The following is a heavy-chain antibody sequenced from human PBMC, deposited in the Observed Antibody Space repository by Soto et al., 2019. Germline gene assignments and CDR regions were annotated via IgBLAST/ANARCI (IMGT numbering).Heavy chain of an antibody. D-gene: IGHD3-22*01. CDR1: GYTFTSYG. CDR3: ARVVVVIPPGYYYAMDV. Sequence: GASVKLSCKASGYTFTSYGISWVRQAPGQGLEWMGWISAYNGNTNYAQKLQGRVTMATDTSTSTAYMELRSLRSDDTAVYYCARVVVVIPPGYYYAMDVWGQGTTVTVSS. CDR2: ISAYNGNT. J-gene: IGHJ6*02. V-gene: IGHV1-18*01.